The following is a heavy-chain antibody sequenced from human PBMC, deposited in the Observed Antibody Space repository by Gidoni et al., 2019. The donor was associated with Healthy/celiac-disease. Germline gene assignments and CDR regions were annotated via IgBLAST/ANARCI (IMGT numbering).Heavy chain of an antibody. CDR2: INPSGGST. CDR1: GSPFSSHS. Sequence: VQLVQSGAEVKNPGASVKVPCTASGSPFSSHSTHWVRQAPGQGLEWVGIINPSGGSTSYARKCQGRVTMTRDTSTSTVYMELSSLRSEDTAVYYCAREGTYYYGSGSYEPKGFDTWGQGTMVTVSS. D-gene: IGHD3-10*01. CDR3: AREGTYYYGSGSYEPKGFDT. V-gene: IGHV1-46*03. J-gene: IGHJ5*02.